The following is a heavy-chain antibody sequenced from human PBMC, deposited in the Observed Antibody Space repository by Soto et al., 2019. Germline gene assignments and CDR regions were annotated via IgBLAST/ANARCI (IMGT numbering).Heavy chain of an antibody. J-gene: IGHJ4*02. CDR1: GYTFTSYA. Sequence: ASVKVSCKASGYTFTSYAMHWVRQAPGQRLEWMGWINAGNGNTKYSQKFQGRVTITKDTSASTAYMELSSLRSEDTAVYYCARSIVVVTAADYWGQGTLVTVSS. CDR2: INAGNGNT. D-gene: IGHD2-21*02. V-gene: IGHV1-3*01. CDR3: ARSIVVVTAADY.